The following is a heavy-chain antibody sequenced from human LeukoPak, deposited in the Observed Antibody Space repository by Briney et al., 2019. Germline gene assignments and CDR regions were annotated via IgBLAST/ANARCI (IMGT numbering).Heavy chain of an antibody. V-gene: IGHV3-21*01. Sequence: GGSLRLSCAASGFTFSSYNMKWVRQAPGKGLEWVSSISSRSSYIFYADSVKGRFAISRDNAKKSLYLQMNSLRAEDTAVYYCASGVNYFDYWGQGTLVTVSS. D-gene: IGHD3-3*01. CDR3: ASGVNYFDY. J-gene: IGHJ4*02. CDR1: GFTFSSYN. CDR2: ISSRSSYI.